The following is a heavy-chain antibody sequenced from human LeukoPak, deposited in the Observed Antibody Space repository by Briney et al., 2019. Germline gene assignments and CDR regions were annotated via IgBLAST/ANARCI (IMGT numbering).Heavy chain of an antibody. CDR2: IYGSGST. D-gene: IGHD2-2*01. J-gene: IGHJ4*02. Sequence: PSETLSLTCAVSGGSISSGGYSWSWIRQPPGKGLEWIGDIYGSGSTNYNPSLKSRVSMSADTSKNQISLNLKFVTAADTAVYYCARQTMLVGYANGLGFNYWGEGTLVTVSS. CDR3: ARQTMLVGYANGLGFNY. CDR1: GGSISSGGYS. V-gene: IGHV4-61*08.